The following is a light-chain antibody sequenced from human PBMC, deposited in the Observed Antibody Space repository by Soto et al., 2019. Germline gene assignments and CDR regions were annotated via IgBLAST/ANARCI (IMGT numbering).Light chain of an antibody. CDR1: SSDVGTYDL. CDR3: CSYAGGTTYVI. CDR2: EVT. J-gene: IGLJ2*01. V-gene: IGLV2-23*02. Sequence: QSALTQPASVSGSPGQSITISCTGTSSDVGTYDLVSWYQQHPGKVPKLLIYEVTKRPSGVSNRFSGSKSGNTASLTISGLQPEDESDYYCCSYAGGTTYVIFGGGTKLTVI.